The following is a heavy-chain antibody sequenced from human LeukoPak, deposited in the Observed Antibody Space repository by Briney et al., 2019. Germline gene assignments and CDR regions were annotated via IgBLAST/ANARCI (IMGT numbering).Heavy chain of an antibody. V-gene: IGHV4-4*07. Sequence: ASETLSLTCTVSGGSISSYYWSWIRQPAGKGLEWIGRIYTSGSTNYNPSLKSRVTMSVDTSKNQFSLKLSSVTAADTAAYYCARAWRNPTFGGVIVSYWFDPWGQGTLVTVSS. D-gene: IGHD3-16*02. CDR1: GGSISSYY. CDR3: ARAWRNPTFGGVIVSYWFDP. J-gene: IGHJ5*02. CDR2: IYTSGST.